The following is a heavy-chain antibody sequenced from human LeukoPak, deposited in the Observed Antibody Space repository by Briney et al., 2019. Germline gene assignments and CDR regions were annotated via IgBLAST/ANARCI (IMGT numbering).Heavy chain of an antibody. CDR2: INPNSGGT. V-gene: IGHV1-2*02. J-gene: IGHJ5*02. D-gene: IGHD2-2*01. CDR3: ARGLRGYCSSTSCYWFDP. Sequence: ASVKVSCKASGYTFTGYYMHWVRQAPGQGLEWMGWINPNSGGTNYAPKVQGRVTMTRDTSISTAYMELSRLRSADTAVYYCARGLRGYCSSTSCYWFDPWGQGTLVTVSS. CDR1: GYTFTGYY.